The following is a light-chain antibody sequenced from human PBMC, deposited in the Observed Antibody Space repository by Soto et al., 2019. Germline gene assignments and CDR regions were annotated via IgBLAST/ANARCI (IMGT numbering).Light chain of an antibody. J-gene: IGKJ1*01. CDR3: QQSYSTPRT. CDR1: QSISSW. V-gene: IGKV1-39*01. Sequence: DIQMTQSPSTLSASVGDRVTITCRASQSISSWLAWYQQKPGKAPKLLIYAASSLQSGGPSRFSCSGSGKDSPPTIRSLQHEDFANYYCQQSYSTPRTFGQGTKVDIK. CDR2: AAS.